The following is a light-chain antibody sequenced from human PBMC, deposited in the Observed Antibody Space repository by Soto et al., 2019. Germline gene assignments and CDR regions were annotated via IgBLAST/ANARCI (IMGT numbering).Light chain of an antibody. V-gene: IGLV2-8*01. CDR2: EVS. Sequence: QSVLTQPPSASGSPGQSVTISCTGTSSDIGTYDYVSWYQHLPDKAPKLIIYEVSKRPSGVPDRFSGSKSGNTASLTVSGLQAEDEGDYYCCSYGGGNNFYVFGPGTKVTVL. J-gene: IGLJ1*01. CDR3: CSYGGGNNFYV. CDR1: SSDIGTYDY.